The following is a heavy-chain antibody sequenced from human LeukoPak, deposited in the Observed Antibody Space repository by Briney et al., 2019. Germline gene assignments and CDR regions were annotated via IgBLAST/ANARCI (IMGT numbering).Heavy chain of an antibody. CDR1: GGSFSGYY. CDR3: AREDYYYMDV. Sequence: PSETLSLTCVVYGGSFSGYYWSWTRLSPGKGLEWIGEINHSGSANYNVSLKSRVTISVDTSKNQFSLKLSSVTAADTAVYYCAREDYYYMDVWGKGTTVTVSS. V-gene: IGHV4-34*01. CDR2: INHSGSA. J-gene: IGHJ6*03.